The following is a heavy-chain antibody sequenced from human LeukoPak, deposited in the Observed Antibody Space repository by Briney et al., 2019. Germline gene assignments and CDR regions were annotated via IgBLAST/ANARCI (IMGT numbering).Heavy chain of an antibody. CDR2: IAAYNLKT. CDR3: ARVFLDPYYYMDV. Sequence: ASVKVSSKASGYTFTNYGISWVRQAPGQGLEWMGWIAAYNLKTDYAQNLRGRVTLTIDISTSTAYMELRSLRSDDTAVYYCARVFLDPYYYMDVWAKGTTVTVSS. D-gene: IGHD3/OR15-3a*01. V-gene: IGHV1-18*01. CDR1: GYTFTNYG. J-gene: IGHJ6*03.